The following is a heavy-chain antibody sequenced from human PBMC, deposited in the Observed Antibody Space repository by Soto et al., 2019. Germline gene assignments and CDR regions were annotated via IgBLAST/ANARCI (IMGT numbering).Heavy chain of an antibody. CDR3: ARGGIAIEKTYFDY. CDR1: GGSISSGGYY. CDR2: IYYSGST. V-gene: IGHV4-31*03. J-gene: IGHJ4*02. Sequence: ASETLSLTCTVSGGSISSGGYYWSWIRQHPGKGLEWIGYIYYSGSTYYNPSLKSRVTISVDTSKNQFSLKLSSVTAAGTAVYYCARGGIAIEKTYFDYWGQGTLVTVSS. D-gene: IGHD6-13*01.